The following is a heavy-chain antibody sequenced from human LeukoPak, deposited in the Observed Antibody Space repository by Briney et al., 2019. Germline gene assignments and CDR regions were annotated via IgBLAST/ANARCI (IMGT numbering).Heavy chain of an antibody. V-gene: IGHV4-38-2*01. CDR1: GCSISSGYY. D-gene: IGHD3-22*01. Sequence: PSETLSLTCAVSGCSISSGYYWGWIRQPPGKGLEGIGSIYHSGSTYYNPSLKSRVTISVDTSKNQFSLKLSSVTAADTAVYYCARGASGYYDSSEDYWGQGTLVTVSS. J-gene: IGHJ4*02. CDR3: ARGASGYYDSSEDY. CDR2: IYHSGST.